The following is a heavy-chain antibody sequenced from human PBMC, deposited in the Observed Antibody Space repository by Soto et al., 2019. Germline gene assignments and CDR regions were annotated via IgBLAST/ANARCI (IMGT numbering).Heavy chain of an antibody. CDR1: GSTSSTCA. Sequence: EVRCLESGGDLVQPGGSLRLSCVASGSTSSTCAMSWILQDPGKGREWVSVVTSSGGRTSYADSVNGRFTIAIDSSNTTVNLQMNSLRVEDTAVYYCAKAVRRVGDYWGQGTLVTVSS. CDR2: VTSSGGRT. J-gene: IGHJ4*02. CDR3: AKAVRRVGDY. D-gene: IGHD1-26*01. V-gene: IGHV3-23*01.